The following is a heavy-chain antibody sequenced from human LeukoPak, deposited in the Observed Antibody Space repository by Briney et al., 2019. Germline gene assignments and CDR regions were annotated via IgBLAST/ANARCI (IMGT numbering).Heavy chain of an antibody. CDR2: INTNTGNP. J-gene: IGHJ3*02. CDR1: GYTFTSYA. CDR3: ARYTAKWAFDI. D-gene: IGHD5-18*01. V-gene: IGHV7-4-1*02. Sequence: ASVKVSCKASGYTFTSYAMNWVRQAPAQGLEWMGWINTNTGNPTYSQGFTGRFVFSLDTSVSTAYLQISSLKAEDTAVYYCARYTAKWAFDIWGQGTMVTVSS.